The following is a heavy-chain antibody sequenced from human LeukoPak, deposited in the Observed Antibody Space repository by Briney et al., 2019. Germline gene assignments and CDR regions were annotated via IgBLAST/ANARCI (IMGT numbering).Heavy chain of an antibody. V-gene: IGHV3-30*03. CDR3: ASNSPTADGYYSFDY. CDR1: GFTFSSYG. J-gene: IGHJ4*02. Sequence: GRSLRLSCAASGFTFSSYGMHWVRQAPGKGLEWVAVISYDGNNKYYADSVKGRFTISRDNSKNTLYLQMNSLRAEDTAVYYCASNSPTADGYYSFDYWGQGTLVTVSS. D-gene: IGHD3-10*01. CDR2: ISYDGNNK.